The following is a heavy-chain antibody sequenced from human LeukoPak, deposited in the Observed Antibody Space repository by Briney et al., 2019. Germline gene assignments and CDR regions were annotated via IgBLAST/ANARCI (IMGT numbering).Heavy chain of an antibody. CDR2: IYYSGST. V-gene: IGHV4-39*01. Sequence: SETRSLTCTVSGGSISSGSYYGGWIRQPPGKGLEWIGRIYYSGSTYYNPARKSRVTISVDTSKNQFSLKLSAVTAADTAVYYCARHSYPTYYAFWSGYILDAFDIWGQGTMVTVSS. D-gene: IGHD3-3*01. J-gene: IGHJ3*02. CDR3: ARHSYPTYYAFWSGYILDAFDI. CDR1: GGSISSGSYY.